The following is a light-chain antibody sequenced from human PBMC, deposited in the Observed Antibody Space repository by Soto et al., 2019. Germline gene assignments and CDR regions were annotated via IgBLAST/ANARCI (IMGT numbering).Light chain of an antibody. CDR3: AAWDDSLNGFYV. V-gene: IGLV1-44*01. J-gene: IGLJ1*01. Sequence: QAVVTQPPSTSGTPGQRVTISCSGSSSNIGRNTVSWYQHLPGTAPKLLIYSNNRRPSGVPDRFSGSKSGTSASLAISGHQSEDEADYYCAAWDDSLNGFYVFGTGTKLTVL. CDR2: SNN. CDR1: SSNIGRNT.